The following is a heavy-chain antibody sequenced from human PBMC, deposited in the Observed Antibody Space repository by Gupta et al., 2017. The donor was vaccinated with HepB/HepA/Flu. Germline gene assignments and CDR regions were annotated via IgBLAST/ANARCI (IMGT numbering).Heavy chain of an antibody. CDR2: IGPKSHSYAT. CDR1: GLTFRASA. V-gene: IGHV3-73*02. CDR3: SGQEYTSSSGWGEPR. Sequence: EVQLVESGGGLVQPGGSLKPSWVASGLTFRASAMHWVRQASGRGLEGVGRIGPKSHSYATAYAASLTGRFSISRDDSRDTAYLQMSGLRTEDTAMYYCSGQEYTSSSGWGEPRWGHGTLVTVSS. D-gene: IGHD6-6*01. J-gene: IGHJ4*01.